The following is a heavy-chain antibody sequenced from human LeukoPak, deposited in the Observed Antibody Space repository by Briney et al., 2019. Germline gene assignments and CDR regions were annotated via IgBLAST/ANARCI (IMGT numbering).Heavy chain of an antibody. CDR1: GLSFSDYG. CDR3: TRDAGSDF. D-gene: IGHD3-10*01. CDR2: ISPSGRSV. Sequence: PGGSLRLSCAGSGLSFSDYGMNWVRQAPGKGLEWLTFISPSGRSVSYADSVKGRFTIARDNAKKSLYLQMDSLRGEDTAIYYRTRDAGSDFWGQGTLVTVSS. V-gene: IGHV3-48*03. J-gene: IGHJ4*02.